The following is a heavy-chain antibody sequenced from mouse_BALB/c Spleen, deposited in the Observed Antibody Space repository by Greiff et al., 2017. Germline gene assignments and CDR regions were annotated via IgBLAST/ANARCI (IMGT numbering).Heavy chain of an antibody. CDR3: ASNWVYYAMDY. CDR1: GYSITSDYA. CDR2: ISYSGST. D-gene: IGHD4-1*01. J-gene: IGHJ4*01. Sequence: EVQLQESGPGLVKPSQSLSLTCTVTGYSITSDYAWNWIRQFPGNKLEWMGYISYSGSTSYNPSLKSRISITRDTSKNQFFLQLNSVTTEDTATYYCASNWVYYAMDYWGQGTSVTVSS. V-gene: IGHV3-2*02.